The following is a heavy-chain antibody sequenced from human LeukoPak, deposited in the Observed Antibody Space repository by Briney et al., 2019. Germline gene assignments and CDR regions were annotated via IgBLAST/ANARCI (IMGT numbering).Heavy chain of an antibody. D-gene: IGHD4-23*01. CDR3: AGELHGGGAFDI. CDR1: GGTFSSYA. J-gene: IGHJ3*02. Sequence: ASVKVSCKASGGTFSSYAISWVRQAPGQGLEWMGGIIPIFGTANYAQKFQGRVTITADESTSTAYMELSSLRSEDTAVYYCAGELHGGGAFDIWGQGTMVTVSS. V-gene: IGHV1-69*13. CDR2: IIPIFGTA.